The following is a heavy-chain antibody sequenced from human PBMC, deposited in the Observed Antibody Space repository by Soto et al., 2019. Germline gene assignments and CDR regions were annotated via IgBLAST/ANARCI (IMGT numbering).Heavy chain of an antibody. CDR1: GFSLSTSGVG. CDR2: IYWDNDM. CDR3: AHLVSTVTYAEYFQH. V-gene: IGHV2-5*02. D-gene: IGHD4-17*01. J-gene: IGHJ1*01. Sequence: QITLKESGPTLVKPTQTLTLTYTFSGFSLSTSGVGVGWIRQPPRKALEWLALIYWDNDMRYSPSLQSRLIIAKDTSKNQVVLTMTNMDPVDTATYYCAHLVSTVTYAEYFQHWGQGTLVTVSS.